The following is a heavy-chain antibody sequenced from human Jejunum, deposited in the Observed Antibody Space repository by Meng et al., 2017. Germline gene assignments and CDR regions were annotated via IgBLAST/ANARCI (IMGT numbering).Heavy chain of an antibody. D-gene: IGHD5-18*01. Sequence: QVQLQESGAGLFKTSQTLSLTCTVSGGSLASVSHQSTWIRQPPGKGLEYIGYIYYDGNTNYSPSLKSRVSISIDTSKNQFSLRLNSVTAADTAVYYCAREVYLDTAMIIDSCCPGTLVTVSS. V-gene: IGHV4-30-4*01. J-gene: IGHJ4*02. CDR1: GGSLASVSHQ. CDR2: IYYDGNT. CDR3: AREVYLDTAMIIDS.